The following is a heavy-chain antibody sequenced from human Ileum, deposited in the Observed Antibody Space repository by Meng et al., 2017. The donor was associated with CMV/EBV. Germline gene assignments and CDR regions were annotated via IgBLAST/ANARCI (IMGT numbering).Heavy chain of an antibody. Sequence: FTMKWGREAPGEGPEWISSNTSKSSGIYYTDSVKGRFTISRDNAKNSLYLEMNSLRADDTAVYYCARNTGIASGWNKGSFDFWGPGTQVTVSS. CDR1: FT. D-gene: IGHD6-19*01. CDR3: ARNTGIASGWNKGSFDF. J-gene: IGHJ4*02. V-gene: IGHV3-48*04. CDR2: NTSKSSGI.